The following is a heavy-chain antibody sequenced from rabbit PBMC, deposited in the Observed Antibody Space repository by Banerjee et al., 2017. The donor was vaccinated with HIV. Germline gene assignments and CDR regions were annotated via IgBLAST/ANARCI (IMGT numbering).Heavy chain of an antibody. J-gene: IGHJ4*01. CDR2: IDAGSVGTT. D-gene: IGHD7-1*01. Sequence: QEQLVESGGDLVKPEGSLTLTCTASGFTVSSGYWMCWVRQAPGKGLEWISCIDAGSVGTTYYASWAKGRFTISKTSSTTVTLQMTSLTVADTATYFCARGVAGYLNYLSNFNLWGQGTLVTVS. CDR1: GFTVSSGYW. CDR3: ARGVAGYLNYLSNFNL. V-gene: IGHV1S45*01.